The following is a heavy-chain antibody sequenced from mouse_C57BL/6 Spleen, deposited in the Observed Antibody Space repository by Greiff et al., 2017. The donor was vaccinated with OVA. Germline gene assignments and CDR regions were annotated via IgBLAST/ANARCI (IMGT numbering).Heavy chain of an antibody. J-gene: IGHJ2*01. D-gene: IGHD2-2*01. Sequence: EVMLVESGGGLVKPGGSLKLSCAASGFTFSSYAMSWVRQTPEKRLEWVATISDGGSYTYYPDNVKGRFTISRDNAKNNLYLQMSHLKSEDTAMYYCARLWLRYYFDYWGQGTTLTVSS. CDR1: GFTFSSYA. V-gene: IGHV5-4*03. CDR3: ARLWLRYYFDY. CDR2: ISDGGSYT.